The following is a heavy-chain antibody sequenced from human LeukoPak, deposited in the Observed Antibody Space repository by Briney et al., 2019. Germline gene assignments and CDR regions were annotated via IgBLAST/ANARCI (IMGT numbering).Heavy chain of an antibody. CDR3: ARGFYGSGSKWFDP. J-gene: IGHJ5*02. CDR1: GGSFSGYY. D-gene: IGHD3-10*01. V-gene: IGHV4-34*01. Sequence: SETLSLTCAVYGGSFSGYYWSWIRQPPGKGLEWIGEINHSGSTNYNPSLKSRVTISVDTSKNQFSLKLSSVTAADTAVYYCARGFYGSGSKWFDPWGQGTLVTVSS. CDR2: INHSGST.